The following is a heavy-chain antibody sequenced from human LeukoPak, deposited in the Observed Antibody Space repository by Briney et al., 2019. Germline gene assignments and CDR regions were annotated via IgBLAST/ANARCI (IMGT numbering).Heavy chain of an antibody. CDR2: INHSGST. D-gene: IGHD2-15*01. Sequence: SETLSLTCAVYGGSFSGYYCSWIRQPPGKGLEWIGEINHSGSTNYNPSLKSRVTISVDTSKNQFSLKLSSVTAADTAVYYCARGRLGYCSGGSCRFDYWGQGTLVTVSS. CDR3: ARGRLGYCSGGSCRFDY. CDR1: GGSFSGYY. V-gene: IGHV4-34*01. J-gene: IGHJ4*02.